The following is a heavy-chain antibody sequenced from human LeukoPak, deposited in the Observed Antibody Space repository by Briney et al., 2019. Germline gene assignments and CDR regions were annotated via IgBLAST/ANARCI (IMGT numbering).Heavy chain of an antibody. Sequence: ASVKVSCKASGYTFTSYYMHWVRQAPGQGLEWMGIINPSGGSTSYAQKFQGRVTMTRDTSTSTVYMELSSLRSEDTAVYYCASGSGIAAADDWFDPWGQGTLVTVSS. J-gene: IGHJ5*02. D-gene: IGHD6-13*01. V-gene: IGHV1-46*01. CDR2: INPSGGST. CDR1: GYTFTSYY. CDR3: ASGSGIAAADDWFDP.